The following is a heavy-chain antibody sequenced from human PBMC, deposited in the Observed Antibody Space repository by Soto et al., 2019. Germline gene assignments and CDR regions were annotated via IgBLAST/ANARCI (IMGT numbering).Heavy chain of an antibody. V-gene: IGHV1-2*02. CDR3: ARDKYDSSGRDY. Sequence: ASVKVSCKSSGYTFTGYYMHWVRQAPGQGLEWMGWINPNSGGTNYAQKFQGRVTMTRDTSISTAYMELSRLRSDDTAVYYCARDKYDSSGRDYWGQGTLVTVSS. CDR1: GYTFTGYY. D-gene: IGHD3-22*01. CDR2: INPNSGGT. J-gene: IGHJ4*02.